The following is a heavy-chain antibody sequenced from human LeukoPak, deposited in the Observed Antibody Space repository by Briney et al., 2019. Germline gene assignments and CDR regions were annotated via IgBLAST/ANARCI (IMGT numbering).Heavy chain of an antibody. CDR2: ISGSGGST. V-gene: IGHV3-23*01. Sequence: GGALRLSCAASGFTFSSYGMSWVRQAPGKGLEWVSAISGSGGSTYYADSMKGRFTISRDNSKNTLYLQMNSLRAEDTAVYYCAKTLGYCSGGSCYSGVIDYWGQGTLVTVSS. CDR1: GFTFSSYG. CDR3: AKTLGYCSGGSCYSGVIDY. D-gene: IGHD2-15*01. J-gene: IGHJ4*02.